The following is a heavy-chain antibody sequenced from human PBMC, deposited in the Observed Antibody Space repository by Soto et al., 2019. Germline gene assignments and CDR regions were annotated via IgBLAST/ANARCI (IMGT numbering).Heavy chain of an antibody. V-gene: IGHV4-59*08. D-gene: IGHD1-26*01. CDR1: GVSITSYY. CDR3: ARHGSMEMATRYYFDY. J-gene: IGHJ4*02. Sequence: PSETLSLTCTVSGVSITSYYWILIRQPPGKGLEWIGYIYFSGSANYNPSLKSRVTISVDTSKNQFSLKLSSVTAADTAVYYCARHGSMEMATRYYFDYWGQGTLVTVSS. CDR2: IYFSGSA.